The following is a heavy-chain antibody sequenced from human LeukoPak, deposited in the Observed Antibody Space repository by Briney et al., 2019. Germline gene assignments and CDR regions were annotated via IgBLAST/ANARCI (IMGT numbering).Heavy chain of an antibody. J-gene: IGHJ4*02. CDR2: IKSKADGGTT. Sequence: GGPLRLSCAASGFTFSNAWVSWVRQAPGKGLEWVGRIKSKADGGTTDYAAPVNGRFTISRDDPINMVYLQMNSLKSEDTAVYYCTSGLEWELLDYWGQGTLVTVSS. V-gene: IGHV3-15*01. CDR3: TSGLEWELLDY. D-gene: IGHD1-26*01. CDR1: GFTFSNAW.